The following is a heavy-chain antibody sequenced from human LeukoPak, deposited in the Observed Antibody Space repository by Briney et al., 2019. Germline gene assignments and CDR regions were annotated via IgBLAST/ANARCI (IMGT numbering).Heavy chain of an antibody. J-gene: IGHJ6*03. Sequence: GSLRLSCAASGFTFSSYAMSWVRQAPGKGLEWVSAISGSGGSTYYADSVKGRFTISRDNSKNTLYLQMNSLRAEDTAVYYCAKDGPYYDFWSGLKNYYYYYYMDVWGKGTTVTVSS. D-gene: IGHD3-3*01. CDR1: GFTFSSYA. CDR3: AKDGPYYDFWSGLKNYYYYYYMDV. V-gene: IGHV3-23*01. CDR2: ISGSGGST.